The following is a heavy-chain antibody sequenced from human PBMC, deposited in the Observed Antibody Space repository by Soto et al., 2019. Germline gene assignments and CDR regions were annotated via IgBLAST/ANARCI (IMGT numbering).Heavy chain of an antibody. CDR1: GGTFSTYT. J-gene: IGHJ4*02. D-gene: IGHD2-15*01. CDR3: ASRSTVVVAATEAFDY. V-gene: IGHV1-69*02. Sequence: QVQLVQSGAEVKMPGSSVKVSCKASGGTFSTYTISWVRQAPGQGLEWMGRIIPILGIANYAQKFQGRVTITADKSTSTAYMVLSSLRSEDTAVYYCASRSTVVVAATEAFDYWGQGTLVTVSS. CDR2: IIPILGIA.